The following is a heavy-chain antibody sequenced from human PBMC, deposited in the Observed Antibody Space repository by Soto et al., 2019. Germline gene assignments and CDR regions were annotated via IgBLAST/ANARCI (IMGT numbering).Heavy chain of an antibody. CDR1: GYTFTSYA. V-gene: IGHV1-3*01. D-gene: IGHD6-13*01. CDR3: ARDRIAAAGTRSNYYYYGMEV. J-gene: IGHJ6*02. Sequence: AAVQVSCQASGYTFTSYAMHWVRQAPRQRVEVMGWKNAGDGNTKYSQKYQGRVTITRDTSASTAYMELSSLRSEDTAVYYCARDRIAAAGTRSNYYYYGMEVWGQGTTVTVS. CDR2: KNAGDGNT.